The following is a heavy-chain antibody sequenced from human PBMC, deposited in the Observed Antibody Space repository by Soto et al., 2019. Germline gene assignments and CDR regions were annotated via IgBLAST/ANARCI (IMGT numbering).Heavy chain of an antibody. D-gene: IGHD2-2*01. CDR3: ARDWALRYCSSTSCYYYYYGMDV. J-gene: IGHJ6*02. CDR1: GYTFTSYD. V-gene: IGHV1-8*01. CDR2: MNPNSGNT. Sequence: ASVKVSCKASGYTFTSYDSNWVRQATGQGLEWMGWMNPNSGNTGYAQKFQGRVTMTRNTSISTAYMELSSLRSEDTAVYYCARDWALRYCSSTSCYYYYYGMDVWGQGTTVTVSS.